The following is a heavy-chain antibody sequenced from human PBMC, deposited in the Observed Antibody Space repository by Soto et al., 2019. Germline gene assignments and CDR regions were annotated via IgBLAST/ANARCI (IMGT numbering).Heavy chain of an antibody. CDR3: ARVGDYYDSSGYYDAFDI. V-gene: IGHV3-11*01. Sequence: GWSLRLSFAASGFTFSNYAMSWVRQATGKWLEWVSYISSSGSTIYYADSVKGLFTISRDNAKNSLYLKMNSLRAEDTAVYYCARVGDYYDSSGYYDAFDIWGQGTMVTV. CDR2: ISSSGSTI. D-gene: IGHD3-22*01. J-gene: IGHJ3*02. CDR1: GFTFSNYA.